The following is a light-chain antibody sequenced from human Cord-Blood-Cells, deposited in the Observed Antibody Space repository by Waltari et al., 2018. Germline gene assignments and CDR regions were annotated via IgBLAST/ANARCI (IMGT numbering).Light chain of an antibody. V-gene: IGKV1-39*01. Sequence: DIQITQSPSSLSASVGDRVTITCRASQSISSYLNRYQQKPGKAPKLRIYAASSLQSGVPARFSCSGSGTDFTLTISSLQPEDFATYYCQQSYSTPYPFGQGTKLEIK. J-gene: IGKJ2*01. CDR1: QSISSY. CDR3: QQSYSTPYP. CDR2: AAS.